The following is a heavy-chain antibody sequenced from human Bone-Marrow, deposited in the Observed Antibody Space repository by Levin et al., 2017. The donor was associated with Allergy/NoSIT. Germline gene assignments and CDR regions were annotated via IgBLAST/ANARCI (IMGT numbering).Heavy chain of an antibody. Sequence: SETLSLTCTVSGGSISSYYWSWIRQPPGKGLEWIGYIYYSGSTNYNPSLKSRVTISVDTSKNQFSLKLSSVTAADTAVYYCARSERKVGFFDYWGQGTLVTVSS. CDR2: IYYSGST. D-gene: IGHD1-14*01. J-gene: IGHJ4*02. V-gene: IGHV4-59*01. CDR1: GGSISSYY. CDR3: ARSERKVGFFDY.